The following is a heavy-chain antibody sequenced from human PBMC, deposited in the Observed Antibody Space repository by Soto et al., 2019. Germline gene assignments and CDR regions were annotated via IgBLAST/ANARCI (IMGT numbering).Heavy chain of an antibody. V-gene: IGHV4-39*01. CDR2: IYFNGST. CDR3: ARRQTYGWRYFDY. Sequence: QLQLQESGPGLVKPSETLSLTCTVSGGSISSSSSYWGWIRQSPGKGLEWIGSIYFNGSTSYYPSLTSRVTLTLDTSKNQFSLKLSSMTATATAVYYCARRQTYGWRYFDYWGRGTLVTVSS. D-gene: IGHD4-17*01. CDR1: GGSISSSSSY. J-gene: IGHJ4*02.